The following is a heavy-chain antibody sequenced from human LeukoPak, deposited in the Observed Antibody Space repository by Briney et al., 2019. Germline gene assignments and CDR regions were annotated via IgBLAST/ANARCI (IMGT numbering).Heavy chain of an antibody. Sequence: PGGSLRLSCAPSGFTFSTYAMHWVRQAPGKGLEWVAFIRYDGSSEHYADSVKGRFSISRDNAKNSLYLQMSSLRAEDTAVYYCVREYYYNSSGYRALCYWGQGTLVTVSS. V-gene: IGHV3-30*02. CDR2: IRYDGSSE. J-gene: IGHJ4*02. CDR1: GFTFSTYA. CDR3: VREYYYNSSGYRALCY. D-gene: IGHD3-22*01.